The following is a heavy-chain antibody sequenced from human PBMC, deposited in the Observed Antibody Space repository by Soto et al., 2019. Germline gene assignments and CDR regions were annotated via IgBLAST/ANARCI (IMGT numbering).Heavy chain of an antibody. CDR2: IYYSGST. V-gene: IGHV4-31*03. CDR3: ARDVPQLPHHYYYYYMDV. J-gene: IGHJ6*03. Sequence: QVQLQESGPGLVKPSQTLSLTCTVSGGSISSGGYYWSWIRQHPGKGLEWIGYIYYSGSTYYNPSLNIRVTISVDTSKNQFSLKLSSVTAADTAVYYCARDVPQLPHHYYYYYMDVWGKGTTVTVSS. CDR1: GGSISSGGYY. D-gene: IGHD2-2*01.